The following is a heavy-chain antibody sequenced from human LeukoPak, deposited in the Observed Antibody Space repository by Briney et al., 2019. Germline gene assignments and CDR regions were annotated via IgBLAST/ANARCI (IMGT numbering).Heavy chain of an antibody. CDR3: AKDRQRGNYFRNYYYYMDV. J-gene: IGHJ6*03. Sequence: GGSLRLSCTVSGFTVSSNSWSWVRQAPGKGLEWVSFIYSGGNTHYSDSVKGRFTISRDNSKNTVYLQMNSLRVDDTAVYYCAKDRQRGNYFRNYYYYMDVWGKGTTVTVSS. D-gene: IGHD1-26*01. V-gene: IGHV3-53*01. CDR1: GFTVSSNS. CDR2: IYSGGNT.